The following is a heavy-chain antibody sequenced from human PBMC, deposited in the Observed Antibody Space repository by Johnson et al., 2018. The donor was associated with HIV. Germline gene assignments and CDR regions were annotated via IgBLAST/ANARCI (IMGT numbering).Heavy chain of an antibody. Sequence: VQLVESGGGLVNPGGSLRLSCAASGFTVSSNYMSWVRQAPGKGLEWVSVIYSGGSTYYADSVKGRFIISRDNAKNYLYLQMNSLRAEDTAVYYCARDQITAVGNDAFDIWGQGTMVTVSS. CDR1: GFTVSSNY. D-gene: IGHD6-13*01. CDR3: ARDQITAVGNDAFDI. CDR2: IYSGGST. V-gene: IGHV3-66*01. J-gene: IGHJ3*02.